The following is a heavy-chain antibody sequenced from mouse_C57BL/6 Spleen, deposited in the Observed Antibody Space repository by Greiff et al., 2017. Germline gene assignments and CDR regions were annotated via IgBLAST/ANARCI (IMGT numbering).Heavy chain of an antibody. CDR2: INPNYGTT. D-gene: IGHD2-2*01. V-gene: IGHV1-39*01. J-gene: IGHJ4*01. CDR3: ARSIYYGYDGQLMDY. Sequence: VQLQQSGPELVKPGASVKISCKASGYSFTDYNMNWVKQSNGKRLEWIGVINPNYGTTSYNQKFKGKATLTVDQSSSTAYMQLNSLTSEDSAVYYCARSIYYGYDGQLMDYWGQGTSVTVSS. CDR1: GYSFTDYN.